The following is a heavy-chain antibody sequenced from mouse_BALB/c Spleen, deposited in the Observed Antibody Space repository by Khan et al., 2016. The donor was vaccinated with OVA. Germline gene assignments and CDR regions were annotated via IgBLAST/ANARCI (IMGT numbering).Heavy chain of an antibody. D-gene: IGHD1-1*01. CDR2: ISTYYGDA. J-gene: IGHJ3*01. CDR3: ASYGFRSLFAY. CDR1: GYKFTEYA. Sequence: QVQLQQSGAELVRPGVSVKISCKGSGYKFTEYAMNWVKESHEKSLEWIGVISTYYGDARYNQKFKGKATMTVDKSSSTAYMELSRLTSEDSAIYYCASYGFRSLFAYWGQGTLVTVSA. V-gene: IGHV1S137*01.